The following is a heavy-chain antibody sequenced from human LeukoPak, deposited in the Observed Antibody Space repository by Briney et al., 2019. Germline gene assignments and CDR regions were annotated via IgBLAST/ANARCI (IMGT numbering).Heavy chain of an antibody. D-gene: IGHD5-18*01. CDR1: GFTFSGYS. CDR2: VSFDGSKK. CDR3: AKELRGYSYGEH. J-gene: IGHJ4*02. Sequence: GGSLRLSCAASGFTFSGYSLNWFRQAPGKGLEWVAVVSFDGSKKFYGDSVKGRFTISRDSSKDTLSLQMNSLRAEDTAVYYCAKELRGYSYGEHWGQGTLVTVSS. V-gene: IGHV3-30*18.